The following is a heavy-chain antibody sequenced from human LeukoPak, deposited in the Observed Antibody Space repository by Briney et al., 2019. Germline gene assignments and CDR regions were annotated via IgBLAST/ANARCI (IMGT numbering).Heavy chain of an antibody. CDR3: ARYDSRGSASTRFDY. D-gene: IGHD3-16*01. J-gene: IGHJ4*02. Sequence: PSETLSLTCAVSGYSLGKNYYWGWLRQPPGKGLEWIGRIYGTGSTSYHPSLMNRVTMSVDTSKSHVSLKLTSVTAADTAVYCCARYDSRGSASTRFDYWGQGILVTISS. CDR1: GYSLGKNYY. V-gene: IGHV4-38-2*01. CDR2: IYGTGST.